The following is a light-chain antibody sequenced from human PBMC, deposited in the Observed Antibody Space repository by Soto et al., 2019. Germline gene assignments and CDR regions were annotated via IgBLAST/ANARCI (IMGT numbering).Light chain of an antibody. CDR3: SSYTDSNNWV. V-gene: IGLV2-8*01. CDR1: SSDVGAYDY. J-gene: IGLJ1*01. Sequence: QSVLTQPPSASGSPGQSVTISCTGTSSDVGAYDYVSWYQQHPGKAPKIMIYHVSKRPSGVPDRFSGSKSGNTASLTVSGLQAEDEAEYYCSSYTDSNNWVFGTGTKVTVL. CDR2: HVS.